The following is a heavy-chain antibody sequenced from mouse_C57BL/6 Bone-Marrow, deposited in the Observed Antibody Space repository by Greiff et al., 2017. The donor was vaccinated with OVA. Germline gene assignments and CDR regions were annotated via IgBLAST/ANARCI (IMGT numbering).Heavy chain of an antibody. V-gene: IGHV14-2*01. J-gene: IGHJ2*01. CDR2: IDPEDGET. CDR3: AYFITTVGY. CDR1: GFNIKDYY. D-gene: IGHD1-1*01. Sequence: VQLQQSGAELVKPGASVKLSCTASGFNIKDYYMHWVKQRTEHGLEWIGRIDPEDGETKYVPKFQGKATITADTSSNTAYLQLSSLTSEDTAVYYCAYFITTVGYWGQGTTLTVSS.